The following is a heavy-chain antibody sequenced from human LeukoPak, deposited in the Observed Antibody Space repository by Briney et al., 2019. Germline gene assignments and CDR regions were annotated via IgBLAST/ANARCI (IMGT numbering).Heavy chain of an antibody. CDR3: ARDQSYDILTGYYTGMDV. Sequence: SETLSLTCTVSGGSISSGGYYWSWIRQHPGKGLEWIGYIYYSGSTYYNPSLKSRVTISVDTSKNQFSLKLSSVTAADTAVYYCARDQSYDILTGYYTGMDVWGQGTTVTVSS. V-gene: IGHV4-31*03. CDR1: GGSISSGGYY. D-gene: IGHD3-9*01. J-gene: IGHJ6*02. CDR2: IYYSGST.